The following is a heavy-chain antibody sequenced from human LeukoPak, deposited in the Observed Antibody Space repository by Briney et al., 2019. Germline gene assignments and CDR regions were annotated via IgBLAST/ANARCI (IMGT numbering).Heavy chain of an antibody. CDR3: ARGDGYNFFDY. J-gene: IGHJ4*02. CDR1: GFSVTNNY. CDR2: FYVGGAT. Sequence: GGSLRLSCAVSGFSVTNNYMSWVRQAPGKGLEWVSVFYVGGATYYADSVKGRFTISRGNSENTLYLQMKSLRAEDTAVYYCARGDGYNFFDYWGQGTLVTVSS. V-gene: IGHV3-53*01. D-gene: IGHD5-24*01.